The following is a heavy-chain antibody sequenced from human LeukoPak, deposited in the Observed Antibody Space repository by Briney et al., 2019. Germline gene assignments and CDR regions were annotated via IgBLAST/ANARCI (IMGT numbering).Heavy chain of an antibody. J-gene: IGHJ4*02. CDR3: ARGSLHYFDY. CDR1: GVTFSSYS. V-gene: IGHV3-48*01. Sequence: GGSLRLSYAASGVTFSSYSMNWVRQAPGKGLEWVSYISSTSSTIYYADCVKGRFTISRDTAKNSLYLQMNSLRAEDTAVYYRARGSLHYFDYWGQGTLVTVSS. CDR2: ISSTSSTI.